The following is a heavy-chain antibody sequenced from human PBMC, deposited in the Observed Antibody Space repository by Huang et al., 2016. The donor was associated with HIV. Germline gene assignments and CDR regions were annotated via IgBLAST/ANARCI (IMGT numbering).Heavy chain of an antibody. V-gene: IGHV5-51*01. CDR1: GYSFTSYW. CDR3: ARPFSGTYYLFDA. J-gene: IGHJ4*02. CDR2: IYPRDSGT. Sequence: EVQLVQSGPEVKKPGESLKISCKASGYSFTSYWIGWVRHMPGKCPEWKGIIYPRDSGTRYNPSFQGQITISADKSINTAYLQWSSLKASDTAMYYCARPFSGTYYLFDAWGQGSLVIVSS. D-gene: IGHD1-26*01.